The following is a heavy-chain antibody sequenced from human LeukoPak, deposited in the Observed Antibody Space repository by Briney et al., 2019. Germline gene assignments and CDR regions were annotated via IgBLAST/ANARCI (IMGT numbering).Heavy chain of an antibody. V-gene: IGHV3-23*01. CDR1: GFTFSSYG. CDR3: AKCGAGTVYYYYYMDV. CDR2: ISGSGGST. J-gene: IGHJ6*03. D-gene: IGHD6-19*01. Sequence: PGGSLRLSCAASGFTFSSYGMSWVRQAPGKGLEWVSAISGSGGSTYYADSVKGRFTISRDNSKNTLYLQMNSLRAEDTAVYYCAKCGAGTVYYYYYMDVWGKGTTVTISS.